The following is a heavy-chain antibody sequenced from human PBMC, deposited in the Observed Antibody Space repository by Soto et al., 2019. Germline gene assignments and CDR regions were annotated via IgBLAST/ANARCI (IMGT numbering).Heavy chain of an antibody. V-gene: IGHV1-18*01. CDR1: GYTFTSYG. J-gene: IGHJ4*02. D-gene: IGHD1-26*01. Sequence: QVQLVQSGAEVKKPGASVKVSCKASGYTFTSYGISWVRQAPGQALEWMGWISAYNGNTNYGQKLQGRVTMTTDTSTSTDYMELRSLRSDDPAVYYCARDLGVVGAFIDYWGQGTLVTVSS. CDR2: ISAYNGNT. CDR3: ARDLGVVGAFIDY.